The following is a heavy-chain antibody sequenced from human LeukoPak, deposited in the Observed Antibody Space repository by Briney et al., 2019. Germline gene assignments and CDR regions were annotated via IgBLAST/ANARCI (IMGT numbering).Heavy chain of an antibody. CDR2: ISYDRSNK. J-gene: IGHJ3*02. CDR3: AKDRTSTVITDVFDI. V-gene: IGHV3-30*18. D-gene: IGHD2/OR15-2a*01. Sequence: PGGSLRLSCAASGFTFSNYGMHWVRQAPGKGLEWVAVISYDRSNKYYADSVKGRFTISRDNSKNTLYLRMNSLRAEDTAVYYCAKDRTSTVITDVFDIWGQGTMVTVSS. CDR1: GFTFSNYG.